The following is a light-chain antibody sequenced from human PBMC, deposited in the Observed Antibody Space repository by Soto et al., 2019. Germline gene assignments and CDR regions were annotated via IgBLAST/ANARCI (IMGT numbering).Light chain of an antibody. Sequence: DIQMTQSPSTLSASVGDRVTITCRTSQTISKWLAWYLQKPGKAPKLMIYQASTLESAVPSRFSGSGSGTEFSLTISSLQPDDFATYYCQQYHTSPETFGQGTKVEMK. V-gene: IGKV1-5*03. CDR2: QAS. CDR3: QQYHTSPET. J-gene: IGKJ1*01. CDR1: QTISKW.